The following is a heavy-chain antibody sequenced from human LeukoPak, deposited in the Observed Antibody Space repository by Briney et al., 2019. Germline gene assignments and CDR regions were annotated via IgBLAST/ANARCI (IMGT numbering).Heavy chain of an antibody. CDR2: IYYSGST. CDR3: ARRSDDFWSGYYLTFDY. Sequence: SETLSLTCTVSGGSISSSSYYWGWIRQPPGKGLEWIGSIYYSGSTYYNPSLKSRVTISVDTSKNQFSLKLSSVTAADTAVYYCARRSDDFWSGYYLTFDYWGQGTLVTVSS. CDR1: GGSISSSSYY. D-gene: IGHD3-3*01. V-gene: IGHV4-39*01. J-gene: IGHJ4*02.